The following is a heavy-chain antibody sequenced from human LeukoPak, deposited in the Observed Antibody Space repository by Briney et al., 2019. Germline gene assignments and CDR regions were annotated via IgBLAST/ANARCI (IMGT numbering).Heavy chain of an antibody. Sequence: SPSETLSLTCTVSGGSISSYYWNWIRQPPGKGLEWIGYIYYSGSTNYNPSLKSRVTISVDTSKNQFSLKLSSVTAADTAVYYCARDYFWSSGYYQNYYYYYYMDVWGKGTTVTISS. J-gene: IGHJ6*03. CDR3: ARDYFWSSGYYQNYYYYYYMDV. CDR1: GGSISSYY. V-gene: IGHV4-59*12. D-gene: IGHD3-22*01. CDR2: IYYSGST.